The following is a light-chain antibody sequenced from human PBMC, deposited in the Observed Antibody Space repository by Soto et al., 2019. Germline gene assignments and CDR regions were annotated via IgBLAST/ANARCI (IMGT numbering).Light chain of an antibody. J-gene: IGKJ1*01. CDR1: QSVRSN. CDR2: GAS. V-gene: IGKV3-15*01. Sequence: EIVITQSPATLSVSPGERATLSCRASQSVRSNLAWYQQKPGQAPRLLIYGASTRETGIPARFSGSGAGTECTRTISSLQSEDVAVDYCPQYNNWTGTFGQGTKVDIK. CDR3: PQYNNWTGT.